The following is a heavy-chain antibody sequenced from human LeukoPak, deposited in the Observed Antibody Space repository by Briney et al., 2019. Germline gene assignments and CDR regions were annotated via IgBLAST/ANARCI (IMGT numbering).Heavy chain of an antibody. D-gene: IGHD5-18*01. CDR2: INNSGST. CDR3: AREASWIRLWSRLYYFDY. J-gene: IGHJ4*02. CDR1: GGSFSGYY. Sequence: SETLSLTCAVYGGSFSGYYWSWIRQPPGKGLEGSGEINNSGSTNYNPSLKSGVTISVDTSKNQFSLKLSSVTAADTTVYYGAREASWIRLWSRLYYFDYWGRGPLITVSS. V-gene: IGHV4-34*01.